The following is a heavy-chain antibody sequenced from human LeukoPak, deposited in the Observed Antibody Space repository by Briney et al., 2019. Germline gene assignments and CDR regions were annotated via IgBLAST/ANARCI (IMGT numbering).Heavy chain of an antibody. Sequence: SGRSLRLSCAASGFTFSTYAMHWVRQAPGKGLEWVALISDDGNNKFYADSVKGRFTISRDNSKNTLYLQMRSTLYLQMNSLRVEDTAVCYCARVLSPRYSYGYNYWGQGTLVTVSS. CDR2: ISDDGNNK. CDR3: ARVLSPRYSYGYNY. D-gene: IGHD5-18*01. J-gene: IGHJ4*02. V-gene: IGHV3-30-3*01. CDR1: GFTFSTYA.